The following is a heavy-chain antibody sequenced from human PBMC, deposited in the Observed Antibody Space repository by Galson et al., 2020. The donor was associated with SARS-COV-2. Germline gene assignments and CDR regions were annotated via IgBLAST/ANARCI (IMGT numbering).Heavy chain of an antibody. V-gene: IGHV4-34*01. CDR1: GGSFSGYY. J-gene: IGHJ6*02. Sequence: SETRYLTCAVYGGSFSGYYWSWIRKPPGKGLEWIGEINHSGSTNYNPSLKSRVTISVDTSKNQFSLKLSSVTAADTAVYYCARGRVGYGSGIGAYYYYGMDVWGQGTTVTVSS. CDR3: ARGRVGYGSGIGAYYYYGMDV. CDR2: INHSGST. D-gene: IGHD3-10*01.